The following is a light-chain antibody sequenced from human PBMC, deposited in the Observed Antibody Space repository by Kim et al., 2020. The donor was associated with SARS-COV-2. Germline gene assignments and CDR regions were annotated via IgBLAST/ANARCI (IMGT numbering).Light chain of an antibody. CDR3: CSYAGSGTFWV. CDR2: EVS. Sequence: QPVTISYTGTSSDVGSYNLVSWYQQYSGKAPKLMIYEVSKRPSGVSNRFSGSKAGNTASLTISGLQAEDEADYYCCSYAGSGTFWVFGTGTKVTVL. CDR1: SSDVGSYNL. V-gene: IGLV2-23*02. J-gene: IGLJ1*01.